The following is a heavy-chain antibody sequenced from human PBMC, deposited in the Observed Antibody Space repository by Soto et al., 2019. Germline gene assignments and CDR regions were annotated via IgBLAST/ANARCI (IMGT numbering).Heavy chain of an antibody. V-gene: IGHV1-69*13. CDR3: ARDISYSGSYLDAFDI. CDR2: IIPIFGTA. Sequence: SVKVSCKASGGTFSSYAISWVRQAPGQGLEWMGGIIPIFGTANYAQKFQGRVTITADESTSTAYMELSSLRSEDTAVYYCARDISYSGSYLDAFDIWGQGTMVTVSS. J-gene: IGHJ3*02. D-gene: IGHD1-26*01. CDR1: GGTFSSYA.